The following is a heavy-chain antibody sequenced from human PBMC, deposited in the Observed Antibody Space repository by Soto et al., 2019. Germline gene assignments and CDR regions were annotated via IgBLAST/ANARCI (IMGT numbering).Heavy chain of an antibody. CDR2: IYYSGST. D-gene: IGHD3-3*01. Sequence: PSETLSLTCTVSGGSISSGGYYWSWIRQHPGKGLEWIGYIYYSGSTYYNPSLKSRVTISVDTSKNQFSLKLSSVTAADTAVYYCARGGNARITIFGVALPPVFMDVWGQGTTVTVS. CDR1: GGSISSGGYY. J-gene: IGHJ6*02. V-gene: IGHV4-31*03. CDR3: ARGGNARITIFGVALPPVFMDV.